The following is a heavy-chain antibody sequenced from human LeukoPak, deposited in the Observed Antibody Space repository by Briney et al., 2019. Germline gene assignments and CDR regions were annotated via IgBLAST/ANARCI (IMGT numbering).Heavy chain of an antibody. CDR2: ISYDGSNK. J-gene: IGHJ6*04. V-gene: IGHV3-30*18. CDR1: GFTFSSYG. D-gene: IGHD3-10*01. CDR3: AKDDGYYGSGSYYRFGMDV. Sequence: GGSLRLSCAASGFTFSSYGMHWVRQAPGKGLEWVAVISYDGSNKYYADSVKGRFTISRDNSKNTLYLRMNSLRAEDTAVYYCAKDDGYYGSGSYYRFGMDVWGKGTTVTVSS.